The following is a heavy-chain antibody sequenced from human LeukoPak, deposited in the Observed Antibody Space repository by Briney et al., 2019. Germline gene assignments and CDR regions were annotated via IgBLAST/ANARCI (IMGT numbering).Heavy chain of an antibody. D-gene: IGHD6-13*01. CDR2: ISAYNGNT. V-gene: IGHV1-18*01. CDR1: GYTFTSYG. J-gene: IGHJ5*02. Sequence: ASVKVSCKASGYTFTSYGISWVRQAPGQGLEWMGWISAYNGNTNYAQKLQGRVTMTTDTSTSTAYMELRSLRSDDTAVYYCARSSQQLVQVSWFDPWGQGTLVTVSS. CDR3: ARSSQQLVQVSWFDP.